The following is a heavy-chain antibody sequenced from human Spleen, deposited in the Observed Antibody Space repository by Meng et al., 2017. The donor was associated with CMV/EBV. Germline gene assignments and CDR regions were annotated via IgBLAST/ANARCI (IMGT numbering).Heavy chain of an antibody. V-gene: IGHV1-8*02. CDR2: MNPNSGNT. CDR3: ARGPLPYDFWSGYSLPYGMDV. Sequence: ASVKVSCKASGGTFSNYAIDWVRQAPGQGLEWMGWMNPNSGNTGYAQKFQGRVTMTRNTSISTAYMELSSLRSEDTAVYYCARGPLPYDFWSGYSLPYGMDVWGQGTTVTVSS. D-gene: IGHD3-3*01. J-gene: IGHJ6*02. CDR1: GGTFSNYA.